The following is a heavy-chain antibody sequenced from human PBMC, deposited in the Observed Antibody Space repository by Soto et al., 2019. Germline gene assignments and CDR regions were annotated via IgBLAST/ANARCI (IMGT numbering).Heavy chain of an antibody. CDR2: IYYSGST. V-gene: IGHV4-39*01. D-gene: IGHD2-2*01. Sequence: SETLSLTCTVSGGSISSSTYYWGWIRQPPGKGLEWIGSIYYSGSTYYNPSLKSRVTISVDTSKNQFSLKLSSVTAADTAVYYCASALGYCSSTSCYDSWGQGTLVTVSS. CDR3: ASALGYCSSTSCYDS. CDR1: GGSISSSTYY. J-gene: IGHJ4*02.